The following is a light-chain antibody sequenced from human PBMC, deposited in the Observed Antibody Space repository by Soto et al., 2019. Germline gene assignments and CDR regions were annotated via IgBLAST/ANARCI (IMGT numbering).Light chain of an antibody. Sequence: QSVLTHPPSASGTPGQRVTISCSGSRSNIGNNAVTWYQQFPGTAPKLLIYNNNQRPSGVPDRFSGSKSGTSASLAISGLQSEEEADYYCATWDDSLNARGVFGGGTKVTVL. CDR1: RSNIGNNA. CDR3: ATWDDSLNARGV. CDR2: NNN. J-gene: IGLJ3*02. V-gene: IGLV1-44*01.